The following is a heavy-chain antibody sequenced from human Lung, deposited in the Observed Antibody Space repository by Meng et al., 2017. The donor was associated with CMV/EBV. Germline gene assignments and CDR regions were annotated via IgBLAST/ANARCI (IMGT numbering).Heavy chain of an antibody. D-gene: IGHD3-10*01. V-gene: IGHV4-4*02. CDR1: GDSITTHNL. J-gene: IGHJ1*01. CDR2: IPHRGSS. Sequence: VQLRESGPALVKPSETLSLTSAVSGDSITTHNLWALVRQPPGKGLEWIGEIPHRGSSAYNPSLKSRVRMSIDKSKNQFSLKLTSVTAADTAVYHCLRRSGGSVWGQGTLVTVSS. CDR3: LRRSGGSV.